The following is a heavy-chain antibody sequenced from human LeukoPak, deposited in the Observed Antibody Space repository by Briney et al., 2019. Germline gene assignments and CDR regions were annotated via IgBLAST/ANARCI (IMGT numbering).Heavy chain of an antibody. CDR2: IYYSGST. Sequence: SETLSLTCTVSGGSISSYYWSWIRQPPGKGLEWIGYIYYSGSTNYNPSLKSRVTISVDTSKNQFSLKLSSVTAADTAVYYCARAGGHYYYYYMDVWGNGTTVTISS. D-gene: IGHD1-26*01. V-gene: IGHV4-59*12. CDR3: ARAGGHYYYYYMDV. J-gene: IGHJ6*03. CDR1: GGSISSYY.